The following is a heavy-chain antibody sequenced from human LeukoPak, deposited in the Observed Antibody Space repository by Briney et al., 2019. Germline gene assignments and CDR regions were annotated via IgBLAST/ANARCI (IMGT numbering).Heavy chain of an antibody. CDR2: IYYSGRT. V-gene: IGHV4-59*01. CDR3: ARSVVTLYWYFDL. D-gene: IGHD4-23*01. J-gene: IGHJ2*01. Sequence: PSETLSLTCTVSGGSIRGYNSNWIPHPPGRGLECICYIYYSGRTNYTTSLQSRVTTSPDTTKNQFSLMQSSVTTAATAVYYCARSVVTLYWYFDLWGRGTLVTVSS. CDR1: GGSIRGYN.